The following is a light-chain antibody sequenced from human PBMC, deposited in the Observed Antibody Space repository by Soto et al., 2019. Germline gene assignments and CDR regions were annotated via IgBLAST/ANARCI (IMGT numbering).Light chain of an antibody. Sequence: EIVMTQSPATLSVSPGERATLSCRASQSVSSNLAWYQQKPGQAPRLLIYGASTRTTGIPARFSGSGSGTEFTLTISSLQSEDFAVYSCQQYNNWPPFTFGPGNKVDIK. V-gene: IGKV3-15*01. CDR2: GAS. J-gene: IGKJ3*01. CDR1: QSVSSN. CDR3: QQYNNWPPFT.